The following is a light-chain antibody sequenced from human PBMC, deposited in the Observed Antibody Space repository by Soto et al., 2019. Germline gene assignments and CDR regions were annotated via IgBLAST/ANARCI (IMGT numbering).Light chain of an antibody. V-gene: IGLV1-51*02. J-gene: IGLJ1*01. CDR3: GTWDSSLSAYV. CDR2: ENN. CDR1: STNIGNNY. Sequence: QSVLTQPPSVSAAPGQKVTLSCSGSSTNIGNNYVSWYQQLPGTAPKLLIYENNKRPSGIPDRFSGPKSGTSATLGITGFQTGDEADYYCGTWDSSLSAYVFGTGTKVTVL.